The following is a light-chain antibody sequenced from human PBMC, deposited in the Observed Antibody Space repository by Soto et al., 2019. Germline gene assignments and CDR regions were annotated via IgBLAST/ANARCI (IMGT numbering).Light chain of an antibody. CDR1: SSDVGGYYY. CDR3: SSHTTTGTLQV. V-gene: IGLV2-14*01. Sequence: QSALTQPASVSGSPGQSITISCTGTSSDVGGYYYVSWYQQHPGKAPKLMLYGVSKRPSGVSDRFSGSKSGYRASLTISGLQAEDEADYYCSSHTTTGTLQVFGTGTKLTVL. CDR2: GVS. J-gene: IGLJ1*01.